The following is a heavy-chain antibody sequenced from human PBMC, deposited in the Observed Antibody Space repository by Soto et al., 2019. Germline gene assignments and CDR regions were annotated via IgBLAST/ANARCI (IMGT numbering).Heavy chain of an antibody. CDR2: IIPILGIA. CDR1: GGTFSSYT. CDR3: ARDPLSNSGSSY. Sequence: VASVKVSCKASGGTFSSYTISWVRQAPGQGLEWMGRIIPILGIANYAQKFQGRVTITADKSTSTAYTELSSLRSEDTAVYYCARDPLSNSGSSYWGQGTLVTVSS. V-gene: IGHV1-69*04. D-gene: IGHD1-26*01. J-gene: IGHJ4*02.